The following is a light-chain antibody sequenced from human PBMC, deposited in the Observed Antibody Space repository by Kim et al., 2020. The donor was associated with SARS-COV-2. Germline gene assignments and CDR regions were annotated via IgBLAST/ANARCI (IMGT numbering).Light chain of an antibody. V-gene: IGKV3-20*01. J-gene: IGKJ4*01. CDR1: QTVSSSY. CDR2: GAS. Sequence: PGESATLSCRASQTVSSSYLAWYQQTPGQAPKLLIYGASSRATGIPDRFSGSGSGTDFTLTISRLEPEDFAVYYCQQFDRSPLTFGGGTKVDIK. CDR3: QQFDRSPLT.